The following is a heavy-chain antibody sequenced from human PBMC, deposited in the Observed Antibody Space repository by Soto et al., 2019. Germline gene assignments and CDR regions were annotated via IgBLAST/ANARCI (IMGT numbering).Heavy chain of an antibody. CDR1: GGSISSGGYY. CDR3: ARGYYDYVWGSYFGYGRYFDL. V-gene: IGHV4-31*03. Sequence: QLQLQESGPGLVKPSQTLSLTCTVSGGSISSGGYYWSWIRQHPGKGLEWIGYIYYSGSTYYNPSLKSRVTISVDTSKSQFSLKLSSVTAADTAVYYCARGYYDYVWGSYFGYGRYFDLWGRGTLVTVSS. CDR2: IYYSGST. J-gene: IGHJ2*01. D-gene: IGHD3-16*01.